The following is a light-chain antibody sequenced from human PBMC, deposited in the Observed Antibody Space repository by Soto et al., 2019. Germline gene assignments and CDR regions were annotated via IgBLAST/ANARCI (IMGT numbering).Light chain of an antibody. Sequence: GLSQSPGALSLSQGERATLSCRASQSVSSSYLAWYQQKPGQAPRLLIYGASNRAAGVPARFSGSGSGTDFTLTISSLEPEDFGVYYCQQRSNWPPVTFGGGTKVDI. J-gene: IGKJ4*01. CDR2: GAS. V-gene: IGKV3D-20*02. CDR1: QSVSSSY. CDR3: QQRSNWPPVT.